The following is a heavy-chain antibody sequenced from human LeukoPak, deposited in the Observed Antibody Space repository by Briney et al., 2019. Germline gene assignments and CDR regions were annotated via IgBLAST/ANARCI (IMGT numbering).Heavy chain of an antibody. V-gene: IGHV3-48*04. Sequence: QSGGSLRLSCGASGFTFSSYSMNWVRQAPGKGLEWVSYISSSSSTIYYADSVKGRFTISRDNAKNSLYLQMNSLRAEDTAVYYCARDRDFDYWGQGTPVTVSS. CDR3: ARDRDFDY. CDR2: ISSSSSTI. J-gene: IGHJ4*02. CDR1: GFTFSSYS.